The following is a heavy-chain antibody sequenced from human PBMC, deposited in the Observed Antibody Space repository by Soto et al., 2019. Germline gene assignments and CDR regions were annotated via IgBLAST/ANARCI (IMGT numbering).Heavy chain of an antibody. CDR3: ARVYGDCFDY. Sequence: QVQLQESGPGLVKPSETLSLTCTVSGGSISSYYWRWIRQPPGKGLEWIGYIYYSGSTNYNPSPKCRVTISVDTSKNKFSLKLSSVTAADTAVYYCARVYGDCFDYWGQGTLVTVSS. D-gene: IGHD4-17*01. CDR1: GGSISSYY. V-gene: IGHV4-59*01. J-gene: IGHJ4*02. CDR2: IYYSGST.